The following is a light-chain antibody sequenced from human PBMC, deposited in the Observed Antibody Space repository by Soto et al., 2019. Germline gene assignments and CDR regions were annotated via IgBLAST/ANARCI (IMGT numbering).Light chain of an antibody. Sequence: IRLTQSPSSLSASVGDRATISCRASQSISSYLDWYQQKPGKAPKLLIYAASSLQSGVPSRFSGSGSGTDFTLTISSLQPEDFATYYCQQYDSASLTFGEGTKVDIK. CDR3: QQYDSASLT. J-gene: IGKJ4*02. V-gene: IGKV1-39*01. CDR2: AAS. CDR1: QSISSY.